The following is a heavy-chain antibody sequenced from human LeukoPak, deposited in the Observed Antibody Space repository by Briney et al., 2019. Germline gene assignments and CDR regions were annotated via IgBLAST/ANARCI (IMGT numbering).Heavy chain of an antibody. CDR2: IYTSGST. CDR3: ARSEQRELLR. CDR1: GGSISSGSYY. V-gene: IGHV4-61*02. Sequence: PSETLSLTCTVSGGSISSGSYYWSWIRQPARKGLEWIGRIYTSGSTNYNPSLKSRVTISVDTSKNQFSLKLSSVTAADTPVYYCARSEQRELLRWGQGTLVTVSS. D-gene: IGHD1-26*01. J-gene: IGHJ4*02.